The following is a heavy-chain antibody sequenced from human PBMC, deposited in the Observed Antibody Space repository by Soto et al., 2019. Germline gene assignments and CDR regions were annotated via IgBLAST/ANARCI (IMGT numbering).Heavy chain of an antibody. J-gene: IGHJ4*02. Sequence: VLPGGSLRLSCTASGFTFSDHYMDWVRQALGQGLEWVGSIRNKANTYTTEDAASVKGRFTISRDDSKNSLYLQMNSLKAEDTAVYYCARVRTLSGFHFDDWGQGILVTVSS. D-gene: IGHD3-22*01. CDR1: GFTFSDHY. CDR2: IRNKANTYTT. CDR3: ARVRTLSGFHFDD. V-gene: IGHV3-72*01.